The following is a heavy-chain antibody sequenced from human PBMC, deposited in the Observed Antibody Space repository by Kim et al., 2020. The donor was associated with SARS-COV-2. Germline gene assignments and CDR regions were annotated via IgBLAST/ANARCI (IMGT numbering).Heavy chain of an antibody. CDR1: GGSISSSSYY. J-gene: IGHJ4*02. CDR2: IYYSGST. Sequence: SETLSLTCTVSGGSISSSSYYWGWIRQPPGKGLEWIGSIYYSGSTYYNPSLKSRVTISVDTSKNQFSLKLSSVTAADTAVYYCARRPFYCSGGSCHFYYFDCWGQGTLVTVSS. CDR3: ARRPFYCSGGSCHFYYFDC. V-gene: IGHV4-39*01. D-gene: IGHD2-15*01.